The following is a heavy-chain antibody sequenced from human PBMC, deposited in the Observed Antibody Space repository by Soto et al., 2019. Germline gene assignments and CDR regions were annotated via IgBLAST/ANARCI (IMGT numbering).Heavy chain of an antibody. CDR3: ARVTPGNNLYYFSGLDF. V-gene: IGHV3-30-3*01. D-gene: IGHD1-1*01. CDR1: GFTFDTYG. J-gene: IGHJ6*02. Sequence: QVHLVESGGGVVQPGKSLRLSCVASGFTFDTYGIHWVRQAPGKGLQWVALISYEGSNTYYADSVRGRFTISRDNSKNALYLQMNTLRPEDTGVYYCARVTPGNNLYYFSGLDFWGQGTSVTASS. CDR2: ISYEGSNT.